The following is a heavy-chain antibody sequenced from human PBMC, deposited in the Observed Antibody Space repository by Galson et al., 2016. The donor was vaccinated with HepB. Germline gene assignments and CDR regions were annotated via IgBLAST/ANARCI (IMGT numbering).Heavy chain of an antibody. J-gene: IGHJ4*02. V-gene: IGHV3-23*01. CDR3: AKYWRVGSDWRTSDY. CDR1: GFTFSSYS. CDR2: ISGSGGNT. D-gene: IGHD6-19*01. Sequence: SLRLSCAASGFTFSSYSMSWVRQAPGKGLEWVSAISGSGGNTNYADSVKGRFAISRDNSKNTLYLQLNSLRAEDTAVYYCAKYWRVGSDWRTSDYWGQGTLVTVSP.